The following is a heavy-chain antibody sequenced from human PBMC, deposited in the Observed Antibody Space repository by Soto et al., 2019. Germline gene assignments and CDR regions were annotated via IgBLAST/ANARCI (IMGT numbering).Heavy chain of an antibody. Sequence: PSETLSLTCTVSGDSISSYYWSWIRQPPGKGLEWIGYIYYSVRTNYNPSLKSRVTISVDTAKNQFSLKLSSVTAADTAVYYCARARGGYFDYWGQGTLVTVS. CDR3: ARARGGYFDY. V-gene: IGHV4-59*01. CDR2: IYYSVRT. J-gene: IGHJ4*02. CDR1: GDSISSYY. D-gene: IGHD3-10*01.